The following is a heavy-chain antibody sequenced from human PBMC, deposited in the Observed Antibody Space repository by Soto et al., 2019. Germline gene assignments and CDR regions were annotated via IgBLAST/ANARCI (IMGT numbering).Heavy chain of an antibody. CDR3: AKDRSGGPLFRSWMVYAHDAFDI. CDR2: ISGSGGST. V-gene: IGHV3-23*01. D-gene: IGHD2-8*01. Sequence: GGSLRLSCAASGFTFSSYAMSWVRQAPGKGLEWVSAISGSGGSTYYADSVKGRFTISRDNSKNTLYLQMNSLRAEDTAVYYCAKDRSGGPLFRSWMVYAHDAFDIWGQGTMVTVSS. CDR1: GFTFSSYA. J-gene: IGHJ3*02.